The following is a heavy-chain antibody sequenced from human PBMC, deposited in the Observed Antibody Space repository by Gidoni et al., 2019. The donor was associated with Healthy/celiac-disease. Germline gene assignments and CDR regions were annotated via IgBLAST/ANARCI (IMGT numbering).Heavy chain of an antibody. Sequence: EVQLVQPGAEVKKPGESLKISCTGSGYSFPSYWSGWVRQIPGTGLEWMGIISPCDSDTRYSPSFQGQVTISAAQSISTADLQWISLKASDTAMYYCARRYFDWLSFDYWDQGTLVTVSS. CDR3: ARRYFDWLSFDY. CDR2: ISPCDSDT. J-gene: IGHJ4*02. V-gene: IGHV5-51*03. D-gene: IGHD3-9*01. CDR1: GYSFPSYW.